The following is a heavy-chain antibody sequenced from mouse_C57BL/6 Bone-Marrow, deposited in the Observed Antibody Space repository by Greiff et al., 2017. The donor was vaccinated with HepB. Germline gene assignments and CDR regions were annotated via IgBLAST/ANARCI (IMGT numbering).Heavy chain of an antibody. CDR3: ARGYYSNYDYAMDY. D-gene: IGHD2-5*01. J-gene: IGHJ4*01. CDR2: INYDGSST. Sequence: EVMLVESEGGLVQPGRSMKLSCTASGFTFSDYYMAWVRQVPEKGLEWVANINYDGSSTYYLDSLKSRFIISRDNAKNILYLQMSSLKSEDTATYYCARGYYSNYDYAMDYWGQGTSVTVSS. CDR1: GFTFSDYY. V-gene: IGHV5-16*01.